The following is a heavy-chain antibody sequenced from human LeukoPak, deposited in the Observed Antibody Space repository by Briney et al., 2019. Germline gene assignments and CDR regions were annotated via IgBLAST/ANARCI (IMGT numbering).Heavy chain of an antibody. V-gene: IGHV3-66*01. CDR3: ARAYYYYDSSGYLL. CDR2: IYSGGST. D-gene: IGHD3-22*01. CDR1: GFTVSSNY. Sequence: PGGSLRLSCAASGFTVSSNYMSWVRQAPGKGLEWVSVIYSGGSTYYADSVKGRFTISRDNSRNTLYLQMNSLRAEDTAVYYCARAYYYYDSSGYLLWGQGTLVTVSS. J-gene: IGHJ4*02.